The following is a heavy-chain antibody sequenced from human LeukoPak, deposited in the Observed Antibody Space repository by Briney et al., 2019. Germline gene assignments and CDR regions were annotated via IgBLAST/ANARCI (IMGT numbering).Heavy chain of an antibody. V-gene: IGHV1-8*01. Sequence: ASVKVSCKASGYTFTSYDINWVRQATGQGLEWMGWMNPNSGNTGYAQKFQGRVTMTRNASISTAYMELSSLRSEDTVVYYCARGTRITGTGSYYYGMDVWGQGTTVTVSS. D-gene: IGHD1-20*01. CDR3: ARGTRITGTGSYYYGMDV. CDR2: MNPNSGNT. J-gene: IGHJ6*02. CDR1: GYTFTSYD.